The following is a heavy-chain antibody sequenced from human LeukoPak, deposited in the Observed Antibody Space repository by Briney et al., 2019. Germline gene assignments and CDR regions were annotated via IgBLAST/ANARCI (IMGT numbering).Heavy chain of an antibody. J-gene: IGHJ5*02. CDR2: VYHSGGA. CDR1: GASIDSHSW. V-gene: IGHV4/OR15-8*01. CDR3: ARALAYCSGGSCTRGYNWFDP. Sequence: SETLSLTCAVSGASIDSHSWWSWVRQPPGKGLEWIGEVYHSGGANYNPSLKSRVTISVDTSMNQFSLKLSFVTTADTAVYYCARALAYCSGGSCTRGYNWFDPWGQGTLVTVPS. D-gene: IGHD2-15*01.